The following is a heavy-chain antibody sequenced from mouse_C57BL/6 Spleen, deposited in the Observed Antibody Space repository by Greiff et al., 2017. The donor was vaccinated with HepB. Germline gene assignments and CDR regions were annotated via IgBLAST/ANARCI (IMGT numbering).Heavy chain of an antibody. V-gene: IGHV1-69*01. CDR2: IDPSDSYT. CDR3: VGNYFAY. Sequence: VQLQQPGAELVMPGASVKLSCKASGYTFTSYWMHWVKQRPGQGLEWIGEIDPSDSYTNYNQKFKGKSTLTVDKSSSTAYMQLSSMTSEDSAVYYCVGNYFAYWGQGTLVTVSA. D-gene: IGHD2-1*01. J-gene: IGHJ3*01. CDR1: GYTFTSYW.